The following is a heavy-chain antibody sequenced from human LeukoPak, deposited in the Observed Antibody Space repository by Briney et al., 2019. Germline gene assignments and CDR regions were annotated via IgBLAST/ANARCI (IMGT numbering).Heavy chain of an antibody. V-gene: IGHV4-34*01. J-gene: IGHJ4*02. CDR2: INHSGST. D-gene: IGHD4-23*01. CDR1: GGSFSGYY. CDR3: ARGLRWVDY. Sequence: PSETLSLTCAVYGGSFSGYYWSWIRQPPGKGLEWIGEINHSGSTNYNPSLKSRVTISVDTSKNQFSLKLSSVTAADTAVYYCARGLRWVDYWGQGTLVTVSS.